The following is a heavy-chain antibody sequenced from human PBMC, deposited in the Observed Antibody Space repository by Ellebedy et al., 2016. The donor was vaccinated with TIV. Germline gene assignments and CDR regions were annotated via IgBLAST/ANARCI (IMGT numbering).Heavy chain of an antibody. CDR2: IWSDGSEE. Sequence: GESLKISCAPSGFIFSHYHMHWVRQAPGKGLEWVALIWSDGSEEYYAASVKGRFTLSRDNSKSTLYLQMTSLTAKDTAVYYCAREVLGGQGDMDVWGQGTTVTVSS. V-gene: IGHV3-33*01. D-gene: IGHD3-10*01. J-gene: IGHJ6*02. CDR3: AREVLGGQGDMDV. CDR1: GFIFSHYH.